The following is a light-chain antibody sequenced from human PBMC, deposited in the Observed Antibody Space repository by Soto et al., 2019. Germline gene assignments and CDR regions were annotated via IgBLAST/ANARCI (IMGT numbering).Light chain of an antibody. J-gene: IGKJ1*01. CDR1: QSVSSSF. CDR3: QQYDSSPWT. CDR2: GAS. Sequence: EIVLTQSPGTLSLSPGERATLSCRASQSVSSSFLAWYQQKPGQAPRLLIYGASSRATGIPDRFSGSGSGTDFTLNLSRLEPEDFPVYYCQQYDSSPWTFGQGPKVEIK. V-gene: IGKV3-20*01.